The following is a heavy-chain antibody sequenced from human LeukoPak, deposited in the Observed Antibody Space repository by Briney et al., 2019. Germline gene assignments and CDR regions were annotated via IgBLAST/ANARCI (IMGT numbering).Heavy chain of an antibody. CDR3: AAASEIVVVTADAFDI. D-gene: IGHD2-21*02. Sequence: ASVTVSCKASGFTFTSSAMQWVRQARGQRLEWIGWIVVGSGNTNYAQKFQERVTITRDMSTSTAYMELSSPRSEDTAVYYCAAASEIVVVTADAFDIWGQGTMVTVSS. CDR1: GFTFTSSA. CDR2: IVVGSGNT. V-gene: IGHV1-58*02. J-gene: IGHJ3*02.